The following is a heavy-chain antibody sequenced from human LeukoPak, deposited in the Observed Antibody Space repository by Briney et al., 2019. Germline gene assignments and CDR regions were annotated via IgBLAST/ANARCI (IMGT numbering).Heavy chain of an antibody. Sequence: GGSLRLSFAVPGFPFSCSAMHSVRQASGKGLEWVGRIRSKPNIYTTAYAPSVKDRFTIYRDDSKNTAYLQINSLKTEDTAVYYCTRHPDHYYDSSGYSNWFDPWGQGTLVTVSS. V-gene: IGHV3-73*01. CDR2: IRSKPNIYTT. J-gene: IGHJ5*02. D-gene: IGHD3-22*01. CDR3: TRHPDHYYDSSGYSNWFDP. CDR1: GFPFSCSA.